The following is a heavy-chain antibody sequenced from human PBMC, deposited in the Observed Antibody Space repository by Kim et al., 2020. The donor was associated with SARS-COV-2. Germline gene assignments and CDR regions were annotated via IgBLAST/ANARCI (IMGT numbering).Heavy chain of an antibody. V-gene: IGHV1-46*01. Sequence: ASVKVSCKASGYTFTSYYMHWVRQAPGQGLEWMGIINPSGGSTSYAQKFQGRVTMTRDTSTSTVYMELSSLRSEDTAVYYCARGGAGYCSSTSCYEDSNWFDTWGQGTLVTVSS. CDR1: GYTFTSYY. D-gene: IGHD2-2*01. J-gene: IGHJ5*02. CDR2: INPSGGST. CDR3: ARGGAGYCSSTSCYEDSNWFDT.